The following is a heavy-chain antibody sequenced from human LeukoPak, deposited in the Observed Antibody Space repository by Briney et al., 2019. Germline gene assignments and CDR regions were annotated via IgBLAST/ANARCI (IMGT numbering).Heavy chain of an antibody. V-gene: IGHV3-30*02. CDR1: GFTFSSYG. Sequence: GGSLRLSCAASGFTFSSYGMHWVRQAPGKGLEWVAFIRYDGSNKYYADSVKGRFTISRDNSKNTLYLQMNSLRAEDTAVYYCARDVAYCGGDCSGGFYYYYYMDVWGKGTTVTVSS. CDR2: IRYDGSNK. D-gene: IGHD2-21*01. J-gene: IGHJ6*03. CDR3: ARDVAYCGGDCSGGFYYYYYMDV.